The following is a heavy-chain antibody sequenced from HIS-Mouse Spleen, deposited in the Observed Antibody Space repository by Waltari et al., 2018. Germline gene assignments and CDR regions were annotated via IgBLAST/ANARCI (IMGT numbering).Heavy chain of an antibody. CDR3: ARPIAVAGTTFDI. D-gene: IGHD6-19*01. CDR1: GFTFSRYW. V-gene: IGHV3-7*01. J-gene: IGHJ3*02. Sequence: SGFTFSRYWMSWFRQAPGKGLEWVANIKQEGSENYYVDSVKGRFTISRDNAKNSLYLQMNSLRAEDTAVYYCARPIAVAGTTFDIWGQGTMVTVSS. CDR2: IKQEGSEN.